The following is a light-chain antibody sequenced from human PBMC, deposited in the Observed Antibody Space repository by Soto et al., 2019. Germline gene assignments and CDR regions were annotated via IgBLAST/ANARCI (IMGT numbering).Light chain of an antibody. CDR3: KHYNDWHPMVT. Sequence: IVMTQSPGTLSVSTGERATLSCRARRIISINLAWYQQKPGQAPRPLIYGASTRATAIPARFSGGESGTDFTRPISSLLSDDVAFYYCKHYNDWHPMVTVGQGTRLEIK. CDR2: GAS. V-gene: IGKV3-15*01. J-gene: IGKJ5*01. CDR1: RIISIN.